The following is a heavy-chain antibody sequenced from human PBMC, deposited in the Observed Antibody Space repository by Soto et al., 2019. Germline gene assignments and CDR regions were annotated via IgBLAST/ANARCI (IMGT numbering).Heavy chain of an antibody. CDR1: GISISNSGVG. CDR2: IYWDDGK. Sequence: XGPTLMNPTQSLRLAGTFPGISISNSGVGVAWIRHPPGKALEWIALIYWDDGKRYSPSLKTRLRITKNTSKNQVVLILTNVDPVDTAIFFFKQKTAYEISTGYYPFDYWGQGSLVTVSS. CDR3: KQKTAYEISTGYYPFDY. D-gene: IGHD3-9*01. V-gene: IGHV2-5*02. J-gene: IGHJ4*02.